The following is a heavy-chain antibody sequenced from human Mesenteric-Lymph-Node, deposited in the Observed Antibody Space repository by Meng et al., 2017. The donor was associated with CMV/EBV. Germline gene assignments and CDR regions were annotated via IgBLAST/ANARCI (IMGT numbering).Heavy chain of an antibody. CDR1: GFTFSRHW. CDR3: ARVSSEDLWSGHYGSGCYGMDV. J-gene: IGHJ6*02. Sequence: GESLKISCAASGFTFSRHWMSWVRQAPGKGLEWVANIKEDGSDKYYVGSVRGRFTISRDNAKKSLFLQMNSPGVEGTAVYYCARVSSEDLWSGHYGSGCYGMDVWGQGTTVTVSS. CDR2: IKEDGSDK. D-gene: IGHD3-3*01. V-gene: IGHV3-7*01.